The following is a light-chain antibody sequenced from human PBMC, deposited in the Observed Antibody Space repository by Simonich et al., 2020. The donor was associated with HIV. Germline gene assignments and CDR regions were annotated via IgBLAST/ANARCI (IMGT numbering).Light chain of an antibody. CDR3: QSYDISNHWV. V-gene: IGLV6-57*03. J-gene: IGLJ3*02. CDR1: SGSIASNY. Sequence: NFMLTQPHFVSESPGKTVTISCTRSSGSIASNYVQWYQPRPGSAPTTVIYEDNHRPSGVPDRFSGSIDSSSNSASLTISGLKTEDEADYYCQSYDISNHWVFGGGTKLTVL. CDR2: EDN.